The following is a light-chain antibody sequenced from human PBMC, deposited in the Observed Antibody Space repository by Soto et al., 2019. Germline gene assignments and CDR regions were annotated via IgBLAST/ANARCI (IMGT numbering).Light chain of an antibody. CDR1: QSVSSSN. CDR2: GAS. V-gene: IGKV3-20*01. Sequence: EIVLPQSPCTLSLSQGQRATLSCRASQSVSSSNLAWYQQKPGQAPRLLIYGASSRATGIPDRCSGSGSGTDVTLTIIRLEPDDFAVCYCQQYCSSPTWTFGQETKVEIK. J-gene: IGKJ1*01. CDR3: QQYCSSPTWT.